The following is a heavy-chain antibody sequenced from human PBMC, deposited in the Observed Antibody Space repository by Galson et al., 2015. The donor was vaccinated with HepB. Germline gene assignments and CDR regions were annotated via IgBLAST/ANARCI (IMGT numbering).Heavy chain of an antibody. CDR1: GYTFTGYY. V-gene: IGHV1-2*02. CDR2: INPNSGGT. D-gene: IGHD4-11*01. Sequence: SVKVSCKASGYTFTGYYMHWVRQAPGQGLEWMGWINPNSGGTNYAQKFQGRVTMTRDTSISTAYMELSRLRSDDTAVYYCARGSPVYSKKGGFDYWGQGTLVTVSS. CDR3: ARGSPVYSKKGGFDY. J-gene: IGHJ4*02.